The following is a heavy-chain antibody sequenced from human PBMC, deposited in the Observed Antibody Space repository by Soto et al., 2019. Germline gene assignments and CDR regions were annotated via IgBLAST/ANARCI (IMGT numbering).Heavy chain of an antibody. V-gene: IGHV2-5*01. Sequence: VSGPTLVNPTHTLTLTCILSGFSLRTSGVGVGWIRQPPGKALEWLGFIYWNDDKRYSPSLKSRLTITKDTSKNQVVLTMTNMDPVDTATYYCAKSGSSGWYGWFDPWGQGTLGTVSS. D-gene: IGHD6-19*01. CDR1: GFSLRTSGVG. CDR2: IYWNDDK. J-gene: IGHJ5*02. CDR3: AKSGSSGWYGWFDP.